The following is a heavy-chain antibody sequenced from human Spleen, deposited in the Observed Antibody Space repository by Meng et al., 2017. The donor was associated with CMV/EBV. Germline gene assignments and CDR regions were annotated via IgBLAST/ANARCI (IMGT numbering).Heavy chain of an antibody. CDR3: ARVRRSGSYSY. J-gene: IGHJ4*02. V-gene: IGHV1-3*04. CDR2: INTGNGNT. D-gene: IGHD1-26*01. Sequence: SCKASGYTFTSYAMHWVRQAPGQRLEWMGWINTGNGNTKYSQKFQGRVTITRDTSASTAYMELSSLRSEDTAVYYCARVRRSGSYSYWGQGTLVTVSS. CDR1: GYTFTSYA.